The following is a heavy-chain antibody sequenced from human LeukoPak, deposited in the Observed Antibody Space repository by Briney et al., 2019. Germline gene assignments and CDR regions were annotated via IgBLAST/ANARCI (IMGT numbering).Heavy chain of an antibody. J-gene: IGHJ4*02. Sequence: GGSLRLSCAASGFTFSSYAVSWVRQAPGKGLEWVSAISGSGGSTYYADSVKGRFTISRDNSKNTLYLQMNSLRAEDTAVYYCAKGGSGYLLYFDYWGQGTLVTVSS. CDR3: AKGGSGYLLYFDY. D-gene: IGHD3-22*01. V-gene: IGHV3-23*01. CDR2: ISGSGGST. CDR1: GFTFSSYA.